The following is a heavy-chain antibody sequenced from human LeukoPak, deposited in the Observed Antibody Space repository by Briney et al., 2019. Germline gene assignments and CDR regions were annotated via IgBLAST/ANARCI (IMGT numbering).Heavy chain of an antibody. D-gene: IGHD3-22*01. V-gene: IGHV3-11*04. CDR1: GFTFSDSY. Sequence: KSGGSLRLSCAASGFTFSDSYMTWVRQAPGKGVEWVAYISGSGHDINYSDSVKGRFTISRDNAKNSLYLQMNSLRAEDTAVYYCARFITGPYYFDYWGQGTLVTVSS. J-gene: IGHJ4*02. CDR3: ARFITGPYYFDY. CDR2: ISGSGHDI.